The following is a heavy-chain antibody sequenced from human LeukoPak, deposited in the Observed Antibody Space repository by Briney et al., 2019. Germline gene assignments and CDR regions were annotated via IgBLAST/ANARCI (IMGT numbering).Heavy chain of an antibody. Sequence: EASVKVSCKASGYTFTGYYMHWVRQAPGQGLEWMGWINPNSGDTNYAQKFQGWVTMTRDTSISTAYMELSRLRSDDTAVYYCARSPGEDFDWLFDYWGQGTLVTVSS. V-gene: IGHV1-2*04. CDR2: INPNSGDT. CDR3: ARSPGEDFDWLFDY. CDR1: GYTFTGYY. D-gene: IGHD3-9*01. J-gene: IGHJ4*02.